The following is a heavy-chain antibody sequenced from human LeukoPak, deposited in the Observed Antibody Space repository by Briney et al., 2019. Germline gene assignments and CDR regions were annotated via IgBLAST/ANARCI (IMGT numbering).Heavy chain of an antibody. D-gene: IGHD3-16*01. J-gene: IGHJ6*02. CDR3: ARGGRSGSPGLYYYYGMDV. Sequence: SVKVSCKATGGNFSSYVISWVRQAPGQGLEWMGGSIPIFGTANYAQKFQGRVTITADESTSTAYMELSSLRSEDTAVYYCARGGRSGSPGLYYYYGMDVWGQGTTVTVSS. V-gene: IGHV1-69*13. CDR1: GGNFSSYV. CDR2: SIPIFGTA.